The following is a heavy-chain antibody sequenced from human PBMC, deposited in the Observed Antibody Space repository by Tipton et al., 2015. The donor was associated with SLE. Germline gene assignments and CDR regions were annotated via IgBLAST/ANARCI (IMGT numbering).Heavy chain of an antibody. D-gene: IGHD3-16*01. CDR2: ISGSSSYI. Sequence: SLRLSCTASGFTFSNYPVSWVRQAPGKGLEWVSAISGSSSYIYYADSVKGRFTISRDNAKNSLYLQMNSLRAEDTAVYYCARDQGGVLFDYWGQGTLVTVSS. CDR3: ARDQGGVLFDY. V-gene: IGHV3-21*01. CDR1: GFTFSNYP. J-gene: IGHJ4*02.